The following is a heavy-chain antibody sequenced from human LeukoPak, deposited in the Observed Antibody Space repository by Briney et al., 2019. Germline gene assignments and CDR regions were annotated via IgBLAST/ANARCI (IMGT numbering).Heavy chain of an antibody. CDR3: ARGPYSGSWFDY. V-gene: IGHV1-2*02. Sequence: GASVKVSCKASVYTFTSYYMHWVRQAPGQGLEWMGWINPNSGGTNYAQKFQGRVTMTRDTSISTAYMELSRLRSDDTAVYYCARGPYSGSWFDYWGQGTLVTVSS. CDR1: VYTFTSYY. J-gene: IGHJ4*02. CDR2: INPNSGGT. D-gene: IGHD1-26*01.